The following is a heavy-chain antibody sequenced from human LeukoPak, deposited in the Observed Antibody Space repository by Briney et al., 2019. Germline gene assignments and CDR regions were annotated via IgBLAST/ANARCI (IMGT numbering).Heavy chain of an antibody. V-gene: IGHV3-9*01. Sequence: GGSLRLSCAASGFTFDDYAMHWVRQAPGKGLEWVSGISWNSGSIGYADSVKGRFTISRDNAKNSLYLQMNSLRAEDTALYHCARVVTAPSYYYMDVWGKGTTVTISS. CDR2: ISWNSGSI. J-gene: IGHJ6*03. CDR3: ARVVTAPSYYYMDV. CDR1: GFTFDDYA. D-gene: IGHD2-21*02.